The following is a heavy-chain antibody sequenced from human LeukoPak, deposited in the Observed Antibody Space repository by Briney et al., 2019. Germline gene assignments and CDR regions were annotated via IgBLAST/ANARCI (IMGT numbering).Heavy chain of an antibody. D-gene: IGHD3-3*01. CDR1: GGSISSGSYY. CDR3: ARLTIFGVQGDY. Sequence: SETLSLTCTVSGGSISSGSYYWSWIRQPAGKGLEWIGRIYTSGSTNYNPSLKSRVTISVDTSKNQFSLKLSSVTAADTAVYYCARLTIFGVQGDYWGQGTLVTVSS. CDR2: IYTSGST. V-gene: IGHV4-61*02. J-gene: IGHJ4*02.